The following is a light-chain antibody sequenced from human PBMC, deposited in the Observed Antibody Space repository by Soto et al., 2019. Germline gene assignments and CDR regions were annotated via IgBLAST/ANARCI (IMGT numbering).Light chain of an antibody. CDR2: GAS. Sequence: IVMTQSPATLSVSPGERATLSCVASQSVSSNLAWYQQKPGQAPRLLIYGASTRATGIPARFSGSGSGTEFTLTISSLQSQDFAVYYCQQYNNWPPWTFGQGTKLDIK. V-gene: IGKV3-15*01. CDR1: QSVSSN. J-gene: IGKJ1*01. CDR3: QQYNNWPPWT.